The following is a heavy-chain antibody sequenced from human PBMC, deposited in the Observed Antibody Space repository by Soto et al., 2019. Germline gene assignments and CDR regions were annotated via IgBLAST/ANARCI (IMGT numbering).Heavy chain of an antibody. CDR3: AKDRGPLQRA. D-gene: IGHD1-1*01. Sequence: PGGSLRLSCAASGFTFSSYAMSWVRQAPGKGLEWVSAISGSGGSTYYADSVKGRFTISRDNSKNTLYLRMNSLRAEATAVFYCAKDRGPLQRAWGQGTLVTVS. V-gene: IGHV3-23*01. CDR2: ISGSGGST. J-gene: IGHJ5*02. CDR1: GFTFSSYA.